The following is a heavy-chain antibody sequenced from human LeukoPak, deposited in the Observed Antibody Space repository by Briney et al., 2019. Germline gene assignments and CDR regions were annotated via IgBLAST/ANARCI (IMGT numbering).Heavy chain of an antibody. V-gene: IGHV3-48*03. CDR1: GFTFSSYE. Sequence: GGSLRLSCGASGFTFSSYEVNWVPQAPEKGVEWVSYISSSGSTIYYADSLKGRFSISRDNAKNSLYLQMNSLRAEDTAVYYCAELGITMIGGVWGKGTTVTISS. J-gene: IGHJ6*04. D-gene: IGHD3-10*02. CDR2: ISSSGSTI. CDR3: AELGITMIGGV.